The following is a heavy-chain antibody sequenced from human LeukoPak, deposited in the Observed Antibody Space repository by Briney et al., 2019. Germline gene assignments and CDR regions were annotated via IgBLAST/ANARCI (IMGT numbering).Heavy chain of an antibody. D-gene: IGHD3-10*01. J-gene: IGHJ4*02. CDR2: ISAYNGNT. CDR1: GYTFTSYG. CDR3: ARETNYYGSGSYYNEGDFDY. Sequence: ASVKVSCKASGYTFTSYGISWVRQAPGQGLEWMGWISAYNGNTNYAHKLRGRVTMTTDTSTSTAYMELRSLRSDDTAVYYCARETNYYGSGSYYNEGDFDYWGQGTLVTVSS. V-gene: IGHV1-18*01.